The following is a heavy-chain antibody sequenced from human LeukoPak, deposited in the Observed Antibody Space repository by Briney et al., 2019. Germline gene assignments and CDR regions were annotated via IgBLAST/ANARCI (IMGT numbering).Heavy chain of an antibody. CDR3: ARDHSSSWYFWFDP. Sequence: SQTLSLTCTVSGDSISSGDYYWSWIRQPPGKGLEWIGYIYYSGSTNYNPSLKSRVTISVDTSKNQFSLKLSSVTAADTAVYYCARDHSSSWYFWFDPWGQGTLVTVSS. V-gene: IGHV4-61*08. D-gene: IGHD6-13*01. CDR2: IYYSGST. CDR1: GDSISSGDYY. J-gene: IGHJ5*02.